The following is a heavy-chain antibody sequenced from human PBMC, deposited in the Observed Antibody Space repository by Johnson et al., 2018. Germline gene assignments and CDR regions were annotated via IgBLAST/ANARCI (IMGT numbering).Heavy chain of an antibody. CDR3: AKAEGLHIYYYYMDV. CDR1: GFTFDDYA. Sequence: VQLVESGGGVVQPGRSLRLSCAASGFTFDDYAMHWVRQAPGKGLEWVSGISWNSGSIDYADSVKGRFTISRDNAKNSLYLQMNSLRAEDTALYYCAKAEGLHIYYYYMDVWGKGTTVTVSS. V-gene: IGHV3-9*01. CDR2: ISWNSGSI. D-gene: IGHD5-24*01. J-gene: IGHJ6*03.